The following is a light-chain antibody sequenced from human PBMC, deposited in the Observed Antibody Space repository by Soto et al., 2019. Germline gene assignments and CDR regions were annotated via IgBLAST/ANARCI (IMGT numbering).Light chain of an antibody. CDR1: QRLLHSNGYSY. CDR2: LGS. Sequence: DIVMTQSPLSLPVTTGEPASISCRSSQRLLHSNGYSYLDWYLQKPGQSPQLLIYLGSNRASGVPDRFSGSGSGTDFTLKISRVEAEDVGVYYCMQPLQSWTFGQGTKVDIK. CDR3: MQPLQSWT. J-gene: IGKJ1*01. V-gene: IGKV2-28*01.